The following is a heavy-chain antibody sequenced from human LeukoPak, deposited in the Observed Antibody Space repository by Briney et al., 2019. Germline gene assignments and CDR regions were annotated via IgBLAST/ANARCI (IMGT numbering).Heavy chain of an antibody. CDR2: IYHSGST. J-gene: IGHJ4*02. V-gene: IGHV4-38-2*02. CDR1: GGSISSGYY. D-gene: IGHD5-12*01. CDR3: ARISGGYSGYDYSGARFAY. Sequence: SETLSLTCTVSGGSISSGYYWGWIRQPPGKGLEWIGSIYHSGSTYYNPSLKSRVTITVDTSKNQFSLKLSSVTAADTAVYYCARISGGYSGYDYSGARFAYWGQGTLVTVSS.